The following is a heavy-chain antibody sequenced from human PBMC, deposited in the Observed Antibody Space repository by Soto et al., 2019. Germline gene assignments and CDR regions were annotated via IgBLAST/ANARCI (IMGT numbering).Heavy chain of an antibody. CDR2: ISYDGSNK. D-gene: IGHD3-3*01. CDR3: ARDGYDFWSDSIIRGWFDP. Sequence: QVQLVESGGGVVQPGRSLRLSCAASGFTFSSYAMHWVRQAPGKGLEWVAVISYDGSNKYYADSVKGRFTISRDNSKNTLYLQMNSLRAEDTAVYYCARDGYDFWSDSIIRGWFDPWGQGTLVTVSS. CDR1: GFTFSSYA. V-gene: IGHV3-30-3*01. J-gene: IGHJ5*02.